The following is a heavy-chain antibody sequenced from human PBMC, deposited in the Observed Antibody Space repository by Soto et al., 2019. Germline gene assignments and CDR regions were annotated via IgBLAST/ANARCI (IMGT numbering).Heavy chain of an antibody. CDR2: ITPSDGST. V-gene: IGHV1-46*01. CDR3: AREGGH. Sequence: ASVKVSCKASGYTFTNYYIFWVRQAPGQGLEWMGLITPSDGSTNYAQRFQGRVTMTRDTSTSTVYMEVSSLKAEDTAVYYCAREGGHWGQGTLVTVSS. CDR1: GYTFTNYY. J-gene: IGHJ4*02.